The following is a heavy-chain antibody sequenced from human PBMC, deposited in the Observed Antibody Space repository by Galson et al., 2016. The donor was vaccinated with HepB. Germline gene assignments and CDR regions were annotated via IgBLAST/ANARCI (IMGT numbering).Heavy chain of an antibody. D-gene: IGHD5-24*01. J-gene: IGHJ4*02. CDR3: ARREGDVYNSYFDS. CDR1: GYTFDTYW. Sequence: QSGAEVKKPGESLKISCKASGYTFDTYWIGWVRQMPGKGLEWMGSIYAGDSDTRYGPSLQGQVTISVDKSIMTAYLQWSTLKASDTAIYYCARREGDVYNSYFDSWGQGTPVSVSS. V-gene: IGHV5-51*01. CDR2: IYAGDSDT.